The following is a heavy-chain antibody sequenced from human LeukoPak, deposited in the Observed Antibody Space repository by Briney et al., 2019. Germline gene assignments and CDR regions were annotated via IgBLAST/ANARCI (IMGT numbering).Heavy chain of an antibody. CDR1: GYTFTSYA. J-gene: IGHJ5*02. V-gene: IGHV7-4-1*02. CDR2: TNTNTGNP. CDR3: ARVMYRAAAGWFDP. D-gene: IGHD6-25*01. Sequence: ASVKVSCKASGYTFTSYAMNWVRQAPGQGLEWMGWTNTNTGNPTYAQGFTGRFVFSLDTSVSTAYPQISSLKAEDTAVYYCARVMYRAAAGWFDPWGQGTLVTVSS.